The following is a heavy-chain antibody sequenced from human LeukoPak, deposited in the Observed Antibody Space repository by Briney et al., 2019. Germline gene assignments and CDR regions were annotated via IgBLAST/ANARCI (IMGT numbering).Heavy chain of an antibody. D-gene: IGHD2/OR15-2a*01. J-gene: IGHJ4*02. CDR3: ARDLAFSRLDY. Sequence: GSLRLSCAASGFTFSSYAMHWVRQAPGKGLEWVAVISYDGSNKYYADSVKGRFTISRDNARNSLYLQMDSLRVEDTAFYYCARDLAFSRLDYWGQGVLVTVSS. CDR2: ISYDGSNK. CDR1: GFTFSSYA. V-gene: IGHV3-30*04.